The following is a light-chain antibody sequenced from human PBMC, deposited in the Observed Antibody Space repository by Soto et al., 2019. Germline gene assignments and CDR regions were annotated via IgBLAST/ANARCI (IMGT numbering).Light chain of an antibody. J-gene: IGKJ2*01. Sequence: EIVLTQSPGTLSLAPGTGATLSCRASQTISTNYLAWYQQRPGQPLRLLIYGTSSRATGIPDRISGGGSGTDFTLTISRLEPEDFAVYYCHHYGASPYTFGQGNKLEMK. CDR3: HHYGASPYT. CDR1: QTISTNY. V-gene: IGKV3-20*01. CDR2: GTS.